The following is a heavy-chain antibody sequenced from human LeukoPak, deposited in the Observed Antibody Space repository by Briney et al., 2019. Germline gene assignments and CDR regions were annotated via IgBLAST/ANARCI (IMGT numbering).Heavy chain of an antibody. CDR3: ARGLHYDSSGYYR. D-gene: IGHD3-22*01. CDR2: VNPNSGGT. Sequence: ASVKVSCKASGYTFTGYYMHWVRQAPGQGLEWMGWVNPNSGGTNYAQKFQGRVTMTRDTSISTAYMELSRLRSDDTAVYYCARGLHYDSSGYYRWGQGTLVTVSS. CDR1: GYTFTGYY. V-gene: IGHV1-2*02. J-gene: IGHJ4*02.